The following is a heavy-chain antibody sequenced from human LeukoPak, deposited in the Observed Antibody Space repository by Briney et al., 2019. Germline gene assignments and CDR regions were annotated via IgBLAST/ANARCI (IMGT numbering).Heavy chain of an antibody. CDR2: ISGDGSST. V-gene: IGHV3-74*01. D-gene: IGHD1-7*01. CDR1: GFTFSSYW. J-gene: IGHJ4*02. Sequence: PGGSLRLSCAASGFTFSSYWTHWVRQAPGKGLVWVSYISGDGSSTTYADSVKGRFTISRDNAKNTLDLQMNSLSAEDTAVYYCARGGWGTAIDYWAQGTLVTVSS. CDR3: ARGGWGTAIDY.